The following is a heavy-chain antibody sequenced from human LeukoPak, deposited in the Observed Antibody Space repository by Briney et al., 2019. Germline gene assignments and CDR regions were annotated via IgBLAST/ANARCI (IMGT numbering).Heavy chain of an antibody. CDR3: AKDRIAASGLSYYFDY. V-gene: IGHV3-30*18. Sequence: GGSLRLSCAASGFTFSSYGMHWVRQAPGKGLEWVAVISYDGSNKYYVDSMKGRFTISRDNSKNTLYLQMNSLRAEDTAVYYCAKDRIAASGLSYYFDYWGQGTLVTVSS. CDR1: GFTFSSYG. CDR2: ISYDGSNK. D-gene: IGHD6-13*01. J-gene: IGHJ4*02.